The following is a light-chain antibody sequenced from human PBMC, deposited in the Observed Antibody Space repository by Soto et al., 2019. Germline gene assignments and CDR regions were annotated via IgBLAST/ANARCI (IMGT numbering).Light chain of an antibody. V-gene: IGKV3-20*01. Sequence: EIVLTQSPGTLSLSPGERATLSCRASQTVSSASVAWYQQKPGQAPRLLIYLASTRAPGIPDRFSGGGSGTDFTLTISRLEPEDFAVYYCQQYGSSPPYTFGQGTKLEIK. CDR1: QTVSSAS. J-gene: IGKJ2*01. CDR2: LAS. CDR3: QQYGSSPPYT.